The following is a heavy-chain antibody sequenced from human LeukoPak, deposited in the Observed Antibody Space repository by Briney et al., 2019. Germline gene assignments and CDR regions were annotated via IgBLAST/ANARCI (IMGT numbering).Heavy chain of an antibody. CDR2: IRYDGSNK. CDR1: GFTFSSYG. J-gene: IGHJ4*02. CDR3: AKDWGWLQSHESFDY. D-gene: IGHD5-24*01. Sequence: PGGSLRLSCAASGFTFSSYGMHWVRQAPGKGLEWVAFIRYDGSNKYYADSVKGRFTISRDNSTNTLYLQMNSLRAEDTAVYYCAKDWGWLQSHESFDYWGQGTLVTVSS. V-gene: IGHV3-30*02.